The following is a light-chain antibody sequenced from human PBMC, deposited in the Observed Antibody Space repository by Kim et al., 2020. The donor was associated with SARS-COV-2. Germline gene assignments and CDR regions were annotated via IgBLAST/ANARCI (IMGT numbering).Light chain of an antibody. CDR2: DAS. Sequence: SVLTQSPATLSLSPVERATLSCRASQSVSSYLAWYQQKLGQAPRLLIYDASNRATGIPARFSGSGSGTDFTLTISSLEPEDFAVYYCQQRSNWPLTFGGGTKVDIK. CDR1: QSVSSY. V-gene: IGKV3-11*01. CDR3: QQRSNWPLT. J-gene: IGKJ4*01.